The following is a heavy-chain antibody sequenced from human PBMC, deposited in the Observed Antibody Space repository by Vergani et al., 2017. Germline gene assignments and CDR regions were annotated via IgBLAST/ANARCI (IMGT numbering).Heavy chain of an antibody. CDR3: ARRCSTTCSTMGRAAFDI. V-gene: IGHV4-30-4*08. Sequence: QVQLQESGPGLVKPSQTLSLTCTVSGGSISSGDYYWSWIRQHPGKGLEWIGYIYYSGTTYYNSSLKSRVSMSVATSKKQFSLKMNSVTAADTAVYYCARRCSTTCSTMGRAAFDIWGQGTMVTVSS. CDR2: IYYSGTT. J-gene: IGHJ3*02. D-gene: IGHD2-2*01. CDR1: GGSISSGDYY.